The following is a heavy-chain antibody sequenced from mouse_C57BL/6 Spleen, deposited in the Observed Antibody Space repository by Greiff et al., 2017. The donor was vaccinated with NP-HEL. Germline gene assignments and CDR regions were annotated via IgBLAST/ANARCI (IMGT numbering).Heavy chain of an antibody. CDR2: IHPNSGST. Sequence: QVQLQQSGAELVKPGASVKLSCKASGYTFTSYWMHWVKQRPGQGLEWIGMIHPNSGSTNYNEKFKSKATLTVDKSSSTAYMQLSSLTSEDSAVYYCARPIYDGYGGFAYWGQGTLVTVSA. J-gene: IGHJ3*01. CDR3: ARPIYDGYGGFAY. D-gene: IGHD2-3*01. V-gene: IGHV1-64*01. CDR1: GYTFTSYW.